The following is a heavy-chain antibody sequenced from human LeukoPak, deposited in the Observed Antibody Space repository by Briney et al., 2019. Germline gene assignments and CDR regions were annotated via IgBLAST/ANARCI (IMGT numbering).Heavy chain of an antibody. Sequence: ASVKVSCKASGDTFTSYGISWVRQAPGQGLECIGWISAYNGNTNYAQKLQGRVTMTTDTSTSTAYMELRSLRSDDTAVYYCARSDGPTLAYCGGDCEHWVWFDPWGQGTLVTVSS. J-gene: IGHJ5*02. CDR2: ISAYNGNT. V-gene: IGHV1-18*01. CDR1: GDTFTSYG. CDR3: ARSDGPTLAYCGGDCEHWVWFDP. D-gene: IGHD2-21*02.